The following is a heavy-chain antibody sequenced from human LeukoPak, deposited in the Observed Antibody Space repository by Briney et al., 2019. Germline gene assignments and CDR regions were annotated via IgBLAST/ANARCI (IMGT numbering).Heavy chain of an antibody. J-gene: IGHJ4*02. CDR3: AKGGRYCVSTTCYCSH. V-gene: IGHV3-23*01. CDR1: GFTFNNYA. Sequence: GGSLRLSCAASGFTFNNYAMSWVRQAPGKGLEWVSVISGSGDSTDYADSVKGRFTISRDNSKNTLYVQINSLRAEDTAVYYCAKGGRYCVSTTCYCSHWGQGTLVTVSS. CDR2: ISGSGDST. D-gene: IGHD2-2*01.